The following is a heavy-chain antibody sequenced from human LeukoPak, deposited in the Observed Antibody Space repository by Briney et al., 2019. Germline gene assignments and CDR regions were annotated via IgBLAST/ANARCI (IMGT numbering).Heavy chain of an antibody. D-gene: IGHD1-26*01. CDR1: GGSISSYY. Sequence: SGTLSLTCSVSGGSISSYYWSWIRQPPGKGLDWIGYIYYSGSTYYNPSLKSRVTISVDTSKNQFSLKLSSVTAADTAVYYCARDRESGSYFDYWGQGTLVTVSS. V-gene: IGHV4-59*12. J-gene: IGHJ4*02. CDR3: ARDRESGSYFDY. CDR2: IYYSGST.